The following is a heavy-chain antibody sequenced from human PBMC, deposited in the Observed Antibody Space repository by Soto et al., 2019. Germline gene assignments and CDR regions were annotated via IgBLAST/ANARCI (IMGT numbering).Heavy chain of an antibody. CDR2: IVVGSGNT. Sequence: QMQLVQSGPEVKKPGTSVKVSCKASGFTFTSSAVQWVRQARGQRLEWIGWIVVGSGNTNYAQKFQERVTITRDMSTSTAYMELSSLRSEDTAVYYCAALGSSGSYYDYWGQGTLVTVSS. CDR1: GFTFTSSA. CDR3: AALGSSGSYYDY. J-gene: IGHJ4*02. V-gene: IGHV1-58*01. D-gene: IGHD3-22*01.